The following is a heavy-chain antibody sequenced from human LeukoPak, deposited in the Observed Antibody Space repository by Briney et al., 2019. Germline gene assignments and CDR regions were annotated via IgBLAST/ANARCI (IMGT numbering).Heavy chain of an antibody. CDR1: GGSISSSSYY. CDR2: ISYSGST. D-gene: IGHD3-22*01. CDR3: ARDVPYYYDSSDYYPFGY. Sequence: SETLSLTCTVSGGSISSSSYYWAWIRQPPGKGLEWIGSISYSGSTYYTPSLKSRVTISVDTSKNQFSLKLSSVTAADTAVYYCARDVPYYYDSSDYYPFGYWGQGTLVTVSS. J-gene: IGHJ4*02. V-gene: IGHV4-39*07.